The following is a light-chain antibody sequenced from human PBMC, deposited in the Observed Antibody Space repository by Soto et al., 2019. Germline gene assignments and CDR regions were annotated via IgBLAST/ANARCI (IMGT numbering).Light chain of an antibody. J-gene: IGKJ1*01. V-gene: IGKV1-5*01. CDR3: QQYNSYSGT. CDR2: DAS. CDR1: QSISSW. Sequence: DIQMTQSPSTLPASVGDRVTITCRASQSISSWLAWYQQKPGKAPKLLIYDASSLESGVPSRFSGSGSGTEFTLTISSLQPDDFATYYCQQYNSYSGTFGQGTKVDSK.